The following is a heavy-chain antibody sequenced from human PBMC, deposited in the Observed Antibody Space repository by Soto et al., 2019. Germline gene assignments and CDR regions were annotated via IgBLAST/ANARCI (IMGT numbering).Heavy chain of an antibody. Sequence: EVQLVESGGDLLQPGGSLRLSCEASGFTFSDYWLHWVRQVPGKGLVWVSRIKYDGSTTNYADSVKGRFTISRDNAKNTVYLQMNGLRVEDTALYYCARGIPGYYRCDVWGQGRRDNVSS. J-gene: IGHJ3*01. D-gene: IGHD3-10*01. CDR3: ARGIPGYYRCDV. CDR2: IKYDGSTT. V-gene: IGHV3-74*01. CDR1: GFTFSDYW.